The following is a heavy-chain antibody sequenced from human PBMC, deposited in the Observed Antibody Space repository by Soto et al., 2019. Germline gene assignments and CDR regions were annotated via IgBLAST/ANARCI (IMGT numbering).Heavy chain of an antibody. CDR1: GFTFSNYG. D-gene: IGHD3-22*01. V-gene: IGHV3-33*01. Sequence: QVQLVASGGGVAQPGRSLRLSCAATGFTFSNYGMHWVRQAPGKGLEWVAVIWYDGNKVYYADSVKGRFNISRDNSKNTLYVQMNSLRVEDTAVYYCARVPRVYDSIDNNWLDPWGQGTLVTVSS. CDR3: ARVPRVYDSIDNNWLDP. J-gene: IGHJ5*02. CDR2: IWYDGNKV.